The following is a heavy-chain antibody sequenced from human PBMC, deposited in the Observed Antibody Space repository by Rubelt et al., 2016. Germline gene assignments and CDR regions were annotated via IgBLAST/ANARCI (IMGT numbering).Heavy chain of an antibody. CDR3: ARAGIQTGTTFGLGY. J-gene: IGHJ4*02. D-gene: IGHD1-1*01. V-gene: IGHV1-18*01. Sequence: NFAQKLQGRVTMTTDTSTSTAYMELSSLRSEDTAVYYCARAGIQTGTTFGLGYWGQGTLVTVSS.